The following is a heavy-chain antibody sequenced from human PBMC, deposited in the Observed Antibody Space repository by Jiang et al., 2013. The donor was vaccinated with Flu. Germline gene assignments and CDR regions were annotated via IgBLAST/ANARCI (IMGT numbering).Heavy chain of an antibody. J-gene: IGHJ4*02. CDR2: IYHSGST. Sequence: GLVKPSGTLSLTCVVSGGSISTSHWWSWVRQPPGKGLEWIGEIYHSGSTNYNPSLKSRVTISVDKSKNQFSLKLSSVTAADTAMYYCAREGYDFWSGFYTWGQGTLVTVSS. CDR3: AREGYDFWSGFYT. D-gene: IGHD3-3*01. CDR1: GGSISTSHW. V-gene: IGHV4-4*02.